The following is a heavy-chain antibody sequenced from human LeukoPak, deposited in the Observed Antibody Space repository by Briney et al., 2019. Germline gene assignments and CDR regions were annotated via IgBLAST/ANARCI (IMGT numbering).Heavy chain of an antibody. CDR1: GYTFTSYG. CDR2: ISAYNGNT. Sequence: GASVTVSCKASGYTFTSYGISWVRQAPGQGLEWMGWISAYNGNTNYAQKLQGRVTMTTDTSTSTAYMELRSLRSDDTAVYYCARGGRRNYYDSSGYYYHWFDPWGQGTLVTVSS. CDR3: ARGGRRNYYDSSGYYYHWFDP. J-gene: IGHJ5*02. V-gene: IGHV1-18*01. D-gene: IGHD3-22*01.